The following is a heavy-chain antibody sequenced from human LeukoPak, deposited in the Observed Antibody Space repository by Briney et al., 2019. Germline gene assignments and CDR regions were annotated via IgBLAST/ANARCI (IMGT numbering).Heavy chain of an antibody. J-gene: IGHJ5*02. CDR2: ISAYNGNT. CDR1: GYTFTSYG. Sequence: ASVKVSCKASGYTFTSYGISWVRQAPGQGLEWMGWISAYNGNTNYAQKLQGRVTMTTDTSTSTAHMELRSLRSDDTAVYYCARDGCSSTSCYRSRGWFDPWGQGTLVTVSS. D-gene: IGHD2-2*01. CDR3: ARDGCSSTSCYRSRGWFDP. V-gene: IGHV1-18*01.